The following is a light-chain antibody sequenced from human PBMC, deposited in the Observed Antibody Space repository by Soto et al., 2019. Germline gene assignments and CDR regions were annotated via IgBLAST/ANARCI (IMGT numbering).Light chain of an antibody. V-gene: IGKV3-15*01. CDR2: GAS. CDR3: QQYNNWPRT. CDR1: QSVSSN. Sequence: EIVLTQSPATLSVSPGERATLSCRASQSVSSNLAWYQQRPGQAPRLLIYGASFRATGVPARFSGSGFGTEFTLTISSLQSEDFAVYYCQQYNNWPRTFGQGTKVDIK. J-gene: IGKJ1*01.